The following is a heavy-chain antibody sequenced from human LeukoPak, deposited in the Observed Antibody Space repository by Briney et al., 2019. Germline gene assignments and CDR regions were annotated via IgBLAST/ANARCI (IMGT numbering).Heavy chain of an antibody. CDR1: GFTFSSYS. CDR3: ARDGVPAT. V-gene: IGHV3-48*01. CDR2: ITSSSSTI. Sequence: GGSLRLSCAASGFTFSSYSMNWVRQAPGKGLEGVSYITSSSSTIYYADSVKGRFTISRDNAKNSLFLQMNSLRADDTAVYYCARDGVPATWGQGTLVTVSS. D-gene: IGHD3-16*01. J-gene: IGHJ5*02.